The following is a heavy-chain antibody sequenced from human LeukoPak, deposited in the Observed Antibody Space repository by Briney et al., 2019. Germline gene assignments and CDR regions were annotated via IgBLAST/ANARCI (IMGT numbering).Heavy chain of an antibody. CDR3: ARVIRRFGEFSSDY. CDR2: ISSRSSSI. Sequence: GGSLRLSCVVSGFTFSNYSMNWVRQAPGKGLEWVSYISSRSSSIYYLDSVKGRFTISRDNAKNSLYLQMNRLRDEDTAVYYCARVIRRFGEFSSDYWGQGTLVTVSS. D-gene: IGHD3-10*01. CDR1: GFTFSNYS. J-gene: IGHJ4*02. V-gene: IGHV3-48*02.